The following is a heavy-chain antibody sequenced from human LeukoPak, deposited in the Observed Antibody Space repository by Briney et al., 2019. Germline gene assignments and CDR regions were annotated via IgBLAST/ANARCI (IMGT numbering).Heavy chain of an antibody. D-gene: IGHD6-13*01. CDR1: GGSLSDYY. J-gene: IGHJ6*03. CDR3: ARISIDGSSWFDYYYYMDV. Sequence: SETLSLTCGVYGGSLSDYYWGWIRQPPGKGLEWIGEINHSGSTNYNPSLKSRVTISVDTSKNQFSLKLSSVTAADTAVYYCARISIDGSSWFDYYYYMDVWGKGTTVTVSS. V-gene: IGHV4-34*01. CDR2: INHSGST.